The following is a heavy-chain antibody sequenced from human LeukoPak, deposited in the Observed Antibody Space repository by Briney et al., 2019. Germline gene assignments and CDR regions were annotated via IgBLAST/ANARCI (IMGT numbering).Heavy chain of an antibody. CDR3: AKWQLYSGKYHIDF. V-gene: IGHV3-7*01. CDR1: GFTFSNYW. Sequence: GGSLRHSCAASGFTFSNYWMTWVRQAPGKGLEWVANIKQDGSSKYYGDSVKGRFTISRDNAKNSMYLQMNSLRAEDAAVYYCAKWQLYSGKYHIDFWGQGTLVTVSS. J-gene: IGHJ4*02. D-gene: IGHD1-26*01. CDR2: IKQDGSSK.